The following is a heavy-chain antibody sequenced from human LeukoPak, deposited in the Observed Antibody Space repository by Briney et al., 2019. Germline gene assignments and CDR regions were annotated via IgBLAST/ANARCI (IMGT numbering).Heavy chain of an antibody. CDR3: AGGYYYDSSGYYLVGYYGMDV. J-gene: IGHJ6*02. Sequence: GASMKVSCKASGGTFSSYAISWVRQAPGQGLEWMGRIIPILGIANYAQKFQGRVTITADKSTSTAYMELSSLRSEDTAVYYCAGGYYYDSSGYYLVGYYGMDVWSQGTTVTVSS. CDR2: IIPILGIA. D-gene: IGHD3-22*01. CDR1: GGTFSSYA. V-gene: IGHV1-69*04.